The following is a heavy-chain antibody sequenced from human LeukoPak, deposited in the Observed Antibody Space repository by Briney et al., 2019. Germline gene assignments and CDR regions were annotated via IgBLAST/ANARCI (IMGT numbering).Heavy chain of an antibody. CDR3: AKGALIPPSMDV. CDR1: GFTFSSYG. Sequence: GGSLRLSCAASGFTFSSYGMHWVRQAPGKGLEWVAVISYDGSNKYYADSVKGRFTISRDNSKNTLYLQMNSLRAEDTAVYHCAKGALIPPSMDVWGKGTTVTVSS. CDR2: ISYDGSNK. D-gene: IGHD2-2*02. V-gene: IGHV3-30*18. J-gene: IGHJ6*03.